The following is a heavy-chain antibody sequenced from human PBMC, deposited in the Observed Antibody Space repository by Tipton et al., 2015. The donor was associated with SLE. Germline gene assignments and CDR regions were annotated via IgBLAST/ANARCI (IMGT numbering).Heavy chain of an antibody. D-gene: IGHD3-10*01. CDR3: AREPSMVGAFDI. CDR1: GDSISSSSYY. Sequence: TLSLTCIVSGDSISSSSYYWGWIRQPPGKGLEWIGSIYYSGSTYYNPSLKSRVTISVDTSKNQFSLKLSSVTAADTAVYYCAREPSMVGAFDIWGQGTMVTVSS. CDR2: IYYSGST. J-gene: IGHJ3*02. V-gene: IGHV4-39*07.